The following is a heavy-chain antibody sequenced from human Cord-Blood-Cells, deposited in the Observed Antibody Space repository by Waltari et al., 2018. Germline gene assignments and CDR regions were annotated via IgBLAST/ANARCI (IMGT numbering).Heavy chain of an antibody. J-gene: IGHJ5*02. CDR2: INHSGST. D-gene: IGHD3-10*01. CDR3: ARVIYGSGSYSDWFDP. CDR1: GGSFSGYY. V-gene: IGHV4-34*01. Sequence: QVQLQQWGAGLLKPSETLSLTCAVYGGSFSGYYWRWIRQPPGKGLEWIGEINHSGSTNYNPSLKSRVTISVDTSKNQFSLKLSSVTAADTAVYYCARVIYGSGSYSDWFDPWGQGTLVTVSS.